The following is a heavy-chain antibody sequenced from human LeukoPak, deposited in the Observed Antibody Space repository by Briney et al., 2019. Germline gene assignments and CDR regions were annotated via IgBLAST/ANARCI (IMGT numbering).Heavy chain of an antibody. V-gene: IGHV3-20*01. D-gene: IGHD3-3*01. Sequence: PGGSLRLSCAASGFTFDDYGMSWVRQAPGKGLEWVSGINWNGGSTGYADSVKGRFTISRDNAKNSLYLQMNSLRAEDTALYHCASCSGYYPPDYWGQGTLVTVSS. CDR1: GFTFDDYG. CDR3: ASCSGYYPPDY. CDR2: INWNGGST. J-gene: IGHJ4*02.